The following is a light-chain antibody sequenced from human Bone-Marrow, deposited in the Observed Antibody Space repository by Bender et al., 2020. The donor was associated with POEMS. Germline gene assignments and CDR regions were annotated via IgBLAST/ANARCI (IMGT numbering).Light chain of an antibody. CDR3: SSYTSSSTPV. V-gene: IGLV2-14*02. CDR2: EGS. CDR1: SSDVGTYNL. J-gene: IGLJ3*02. Sequence: QSALTQPASVSGSPGQSITIPCTGTSSDVGTYNLVSWFQQPPGKAPKLIIYEGSKRPSGVSNRFSGSKSGNTASLTISGLQAEDEADYYCSSYTSSSTPVFGGGTKLTVL.